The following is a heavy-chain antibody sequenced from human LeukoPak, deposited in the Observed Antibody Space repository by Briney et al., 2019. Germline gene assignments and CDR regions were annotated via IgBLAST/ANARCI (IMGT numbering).Heavy chain of an antibody. V-gene: IGHV5-51*01. Sequence: GESLKISCKGSGYSFTSYWIGWVRQMPGKGLEWMGIIYPGDSNTRYSPSFQGQVTISADKSISTAYLQWSSLKASDTAMYYCARRPDNGYGLNWFDPWGQGTLVTVSS. J-gene: IGHJ5*02. D-gene: IGHD5-12*01. CDR1: GYSFTSYW. CDR2: IYPGDSNT. CDR3: ARRPDNGYGLNWFDP.